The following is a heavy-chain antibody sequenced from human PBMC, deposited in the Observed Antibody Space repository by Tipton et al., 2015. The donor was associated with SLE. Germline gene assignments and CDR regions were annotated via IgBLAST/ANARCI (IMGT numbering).Heavy chain of an antibody. D-gene: IGHD6-19*01. CDR1: GGSISSGSYY. CDR2: IYTSGST. Sequence: TLSLTCTVSGGSISSGSYYWSWIRQPAGKGLEWIGYIYTSGSTNYNPSLKSRVTISVDTSKNQFSLKLSSVTAADTAVYYCARSSSGWYVFDYWGQGTLVTVSS. J-gene: IGHJ4*02. V-gene: IGHV4-61*09. CDR3: ARSSSGWYVFDY.